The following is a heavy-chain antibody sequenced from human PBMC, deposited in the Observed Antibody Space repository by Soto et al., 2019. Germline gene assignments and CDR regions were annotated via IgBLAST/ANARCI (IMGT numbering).Heavy chain of an antibody. CDR2: IYYSGST. D-gene: IGHD2-2*01. V-gene: IGHV4-59*01. J-gene: IGHJ6*02. CDR3: AREGCSSTSCYPPYYYYGMDV. Sequence: TLCFTCTAPGFSFISYYWSSIRQPPGKGLEWIGCIYYSGSTIYHPPLKSRVTISVDTSKNQLSLKLSSVTAADTAGYYCAREGCSSTSCYPPYYYYGMDVWGQGTTVTVSS. CDR1: GFSFISYY.